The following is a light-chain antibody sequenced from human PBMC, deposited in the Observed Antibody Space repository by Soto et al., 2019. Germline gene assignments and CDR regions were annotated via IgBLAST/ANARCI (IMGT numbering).Light chain of an antibody. V-gene: IGKV1-39*01. J-gene: IGKJ1*01. CDR2: DAS. CDR3: QQSYSTPWT. CDR1: QIISTY. Sequence: DIQMTQSPSSLSASVGDEVTITCRASQIISTYLNWYQQKPGGAPMLLIYDASTLQGGVPSRFSGAVSGTDFTLTISNLQPEDFATYFCQQSYSTPWTFGLGTKVDIK.